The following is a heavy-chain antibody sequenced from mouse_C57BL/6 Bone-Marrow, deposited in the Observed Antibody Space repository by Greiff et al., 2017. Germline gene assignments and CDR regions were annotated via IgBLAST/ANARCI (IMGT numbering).Heavy chain of an antibody. V-gene: IGHV5-17*01. CDR2: ISSGSSTI. D-gene: IGHD2-3*01. CDR1: GFTFSDYG. J-gene: IGHJ1*03. CDR3: ARRRGYYPWYFDV. Sequence: EVKLIESGGGLVKPGGSLKLSCAASGFTFSDYGMHWVRQAPEKGLEWVAYISSGSSTIYYADTVKGRFTISRDNAKNTLFLQMTSLRSEDTAMYYCARRRGYYPWYFDVWGTGTTVTVSS.